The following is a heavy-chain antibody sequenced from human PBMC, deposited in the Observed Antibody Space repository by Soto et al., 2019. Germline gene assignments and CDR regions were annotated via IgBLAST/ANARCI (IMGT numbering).Heavy chain of an antibody. V-gene: IGHV1-69*08. CDR1: GGTFSSYT. D-gene: IGHD2-21*02. CDR2: IIPILGIA. Sequence: QVQLVQSGAEVKKPGSSVKVSCKASGGTFSSYTISWVRQVPGQGLEWMGRIIPILGIANYAQKFQGRVTITADKSTSTGYMELSSLRSEDTAVYYWARDRGDGGVNSWGQGTLVTVSS. CDR3: ARDRGDGGVNS. J-gene: IGHJ4*02.